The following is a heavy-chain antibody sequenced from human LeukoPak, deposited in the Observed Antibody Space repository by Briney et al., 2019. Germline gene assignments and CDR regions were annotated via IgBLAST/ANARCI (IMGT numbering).Heavy chain of an antibody. V-gene: IGHV3-7*03. D-gene: IGHD5-24*01. J-gene: IGHJ5*01. Sequence: PGGSLRLSCAASGFTFSSYWMSWVRQAPGKGLEWVANIKQDGSEKYYVDSVKGRFTISRDNSKNTLYLQMNSLRAEDTAVYYCAKDDNWLQFESWGQGTLVTVSS. CDR1: GFTFSSYW. CDR3: AKDDNWLQFES. CDR2: IKQDGSEK.